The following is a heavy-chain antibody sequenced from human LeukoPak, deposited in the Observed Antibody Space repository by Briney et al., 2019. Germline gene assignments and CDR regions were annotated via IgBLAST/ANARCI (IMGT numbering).Heavy chain of an antibody. J-gene: IGHJ3*02. CDR3: ARGGSAYSYGWSPGAFRI. D-gene: IGHD5-18*01. Sequence: ASVKVSCKASEYTFTSYAMNWVRQAPGQGLEWMGLINTNTGSPTYAQGFTGRFVFSLDTSVSTAYLQISSPKAEDTAVYYCARGGSAYSYGWSPGAFRIWGQGTMVTVSS. CDR1: EYTFTSYA. V-gene: IGHV7-4-1*02. CDR2: INTNTGSP.